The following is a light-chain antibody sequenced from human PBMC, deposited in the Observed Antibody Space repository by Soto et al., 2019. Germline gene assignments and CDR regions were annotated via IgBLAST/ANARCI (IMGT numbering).Light chain of an antibody. CDR1: QSINSY. CDR3: QQTYTTPYT. Sequence: DIQMTQSPSSLSASVGDRVTVSCRASQSINSYLNWYQQKPGKAPTLLIYSASSLEEGVPSRFSGSGSGTEFTLTIISLQPEDFATDACQQTYTTPYTFGQGTKLEIK. CDR2: SAS. J-gene: IGKJ2*01. V-gene: IGKV1-39*01.